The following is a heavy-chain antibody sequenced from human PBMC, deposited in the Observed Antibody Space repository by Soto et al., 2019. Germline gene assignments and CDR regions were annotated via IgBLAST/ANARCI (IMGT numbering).Heavy chain of an antibody. Sequence: QVQLQESGPGLLEPSGTLSLTCTVSGASLRSSNWWNWVRKPPERGLEWIGEISQGGTINYNPSLRARLTLSLDNSNNQFSLMLTTVAAADTAVYYCATRQWHCGAHYCGQGGPRTVSS. V-gene: IGHV4-4*02. CDR3: ATRQWHCGAHY. CDR2: ISQGGTI. CDR1: GASLRSSNW. D-gene: IGHD2-21*01. J-gene: IGHJ4*02.